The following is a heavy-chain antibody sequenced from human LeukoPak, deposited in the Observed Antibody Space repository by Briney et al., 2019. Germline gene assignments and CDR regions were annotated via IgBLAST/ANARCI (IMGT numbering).Heavy chain of an antibody. CDR3: ARDRGSSTSYTMDV. Sequence: SETLSLTCTVSGVYISSGGYYWSWIRQHPGKGLEWIGNIYYSGSTYYNPSLKSRVSISVDTSKNQFSLRLSSVTAADTAVYYCARDRGSSTSYTMDVWGQGTTVTVSS. D-gene: IGHD2-2*01. CDR2: IYYSGST. CDR1: GVYISSGGYY. V-gene: IGHV4-31*03. J-gene: IGHJ6*02.